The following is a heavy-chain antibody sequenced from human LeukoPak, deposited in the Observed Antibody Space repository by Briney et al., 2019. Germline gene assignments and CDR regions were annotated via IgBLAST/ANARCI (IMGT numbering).Heavy chain of an antibody. CDR3: ARRLTTGDAFNI. D-gene: IGHD4-11*01. CDR2: ISGSGAGT. V-gene: IGHV3-23*01. CDR1: GFTFSSYS. Sequence: GETLRLSCAASGFTFSSYSMSWVRQAPGKGLEWVSAISGSGAGTYYADSVKGRFTISRDNSKNTLYLQMNSLRAEDTAVYYCARRLTTGDAFNIWGQGTMVTVSS. J-gene: IGHJ3*02.